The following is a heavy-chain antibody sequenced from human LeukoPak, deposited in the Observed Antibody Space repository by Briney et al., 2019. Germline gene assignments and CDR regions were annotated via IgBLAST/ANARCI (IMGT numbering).Heavy chain of an antibody. CDR1: GFTFSSYG. J-gene: IGHJ6*03. V-gene: IGHV3-30*02. D-gene: IGHD2-8*01. CDR3: AKDRCSNGIGCYYYYMDV. CDR2: IQKDGSNG. Sequence: PGGSLRLSCAASGFTFSSYGMHWVRQASGKGLEWVAYIQKDGSNGQYADAVKGRFRISRDSSKNILYLQMNSLRAEDTAVYYCAKDRCSNGIGCYYYYMDVWGKGTTVTVSS.